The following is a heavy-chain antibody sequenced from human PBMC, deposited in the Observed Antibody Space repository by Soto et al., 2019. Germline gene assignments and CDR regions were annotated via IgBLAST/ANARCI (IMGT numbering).Heavy chain of an antibody. J-gene: IGHJ5*01. Sequence: PGRRLEWIGEIYHGGSTNYNPSLKSRVTMSVDKSKNQFSLNLTSVTAADTAVYYCARFRYEASRQYNSTGFGSLRKGTLVTGFS. CDR2: IYHGGST. V-gene: IGHV4-4*02. D-gene: IGHD5-12*01. CDR3: ARFRYEASRQYNSTGFGS.